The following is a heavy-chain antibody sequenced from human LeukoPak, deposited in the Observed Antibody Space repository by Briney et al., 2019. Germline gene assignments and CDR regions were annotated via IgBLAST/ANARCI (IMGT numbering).Heavy chain of an antibody. V-gene: IGHV3-21*01. J-gene: IGHJ4*02. CDR3: ARDPKSDGYYYDSSATPRSPPDY. CDR2: ISSSSSYI. D-gene: IGHD3-22*01. CDR1: GFTFRDFY. Sequence: GGSLRLSCLASGFTFRDFYMNWVRQAPGKGLEWVSSISSSSSYIYYADSVKGRFTISRDNAKNSLYLQMNSLRAEDTAVYYCARDPKSDGYYYDSSATPRSPPDYWGQGTLVTVSS.